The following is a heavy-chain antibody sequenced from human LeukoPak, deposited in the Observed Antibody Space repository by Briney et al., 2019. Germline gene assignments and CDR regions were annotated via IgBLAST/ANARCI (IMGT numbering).Heavy chain of an antibody. D-gene: IGHD6-13*01. CDR2: IVVGSGNT. Sequence: PVKVSCKGSGFTFIRSAMQWVRQARGEGREGIGWIVVGSGNTKYEQKLQERVTITRDMATRKDYMEVRRLRSEDTAVYYCGSTAAGTITYWGQGTLVTVSS. CDR1: GFTFIRSA. CDR3: GSTAAGTITY. V-gene: IGHV1-58*02. J-gene: IGHJ4*02.